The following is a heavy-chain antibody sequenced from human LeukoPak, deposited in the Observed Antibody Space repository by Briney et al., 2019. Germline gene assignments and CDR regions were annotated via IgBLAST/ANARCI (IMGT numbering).Heavy chain of an antibody. Sequence: GGSLRLSCAASGFTFSSYSMNWVRQAPGKGLEWVSYISSSSSTIYYADSVKGRFTISRDNSKNTLFLQMNSLRAGDTAVYYCAKTDYYVRFDPWGQGTLVTVSS. CDR1: GFTFSSYS. CDR2: ISSSSSTI. J-gene: IGHJ5*02. D-gene: IGHD3-10*02. V-gene: IGHV3-48*01. CDR3: AKTDYYVRFDP.